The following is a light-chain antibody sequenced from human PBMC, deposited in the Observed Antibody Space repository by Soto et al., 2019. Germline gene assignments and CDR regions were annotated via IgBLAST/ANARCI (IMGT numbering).Light chain of an antibody. CDR3: QQRNKWQLT. J-gene: IGKJ4*01. CDR1: QSVGSS. Sequence: EIVLTQSPATLSLSPGERATLSCRASQSVGSSFAWYQQRPGQGPRLLIHDESNRATGIPARFSGSGSGTDFTLTISSLDPDDFAVYACQQRNKWQLTCGGGIKVEIK. CDR2: DES. V-gene: IGKV3-11*01.